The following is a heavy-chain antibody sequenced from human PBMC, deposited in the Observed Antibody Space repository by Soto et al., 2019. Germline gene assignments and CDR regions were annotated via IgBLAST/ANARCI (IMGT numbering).Heavy chain of an antibody. CDR3: ARGPKYYYGSGSYYRTRRYWFDP. V-gene: IGHV4-34*01. D-gene: IGHD3-10*01. CDR2: INHSGST. CDR1: GGSFSGYY. J-gene: IGHJ5*02. Sequence: QVQLQQWGAGLLKPSETLSLTCAVYGGSFSGYYWSWIRQPPGKGLEWIGEINHSGSTNYNPSLKGRVTISVDTSKNQFSLKLSSVTAADTAVYYCARGPKYYYGSGSYYRTRRYWFDPWGQGTLVTVSS.